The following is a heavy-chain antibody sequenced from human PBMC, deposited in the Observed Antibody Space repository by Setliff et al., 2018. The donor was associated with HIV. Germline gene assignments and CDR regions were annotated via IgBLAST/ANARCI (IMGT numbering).Heavy chain of an antibody. D-gene: IGHD2-2*01. Sequence: GGSLRLSCAAPGFTFSDYYMSWIRQAPGKGLEWVSYISSSGSTIYYADPVKGRYTISRDNAKNSLYLQMNSLRAEDTAVYYCARAREYCSSTSCPYAFDIWGQGTMVTVSS. CDR3: ARAREYCSSTSCPYAFDI. CDR2: ISSSGSTI. V-gene: IGHV3-11*04. J-gene: IGHJ3*02. CDR1: GFTFSDYY.